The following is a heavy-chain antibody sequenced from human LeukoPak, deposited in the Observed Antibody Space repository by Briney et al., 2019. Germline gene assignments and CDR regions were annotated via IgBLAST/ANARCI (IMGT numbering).Heavy chain of an antibody. V-gene: IGHV4-59*01. J-gene: IGHJ5*02. CDR1: GGSISNYY. CDR3: ARDAVDTAMVTLGFDP. Sequence: SETLSLTCTVSGGSISNYYWSWIRQPPGKGLEWIGYIYNSGSTNYSPSLKSRVTMSVDTSKDQFSLKLSSVTAADTAVYYCARDAVDTAMVTLGFDPWGQGTLVTVSS. D-gene: IGHD5-18*01. CDR2: IYNSGST.